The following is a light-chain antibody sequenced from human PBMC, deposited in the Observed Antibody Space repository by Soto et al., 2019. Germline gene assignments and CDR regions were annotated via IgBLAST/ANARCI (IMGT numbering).Light chain of an antibody. Sequence: DIQMTQSPSSLSASVGDTVTVTCRASQFISTYLNWYQQKLGKAPKLLIYAASSLQRGVPSRFSGSGSGTDFTLTISSLQPEDFATYYCQQRHSAPLTFGGGTKVEIK. J-gene: IGKJ4*01. CDR1: QFISTY. V-gene: IGKV1-39*01. CDR3: QQRHSAPLT. CDR2: AAS.